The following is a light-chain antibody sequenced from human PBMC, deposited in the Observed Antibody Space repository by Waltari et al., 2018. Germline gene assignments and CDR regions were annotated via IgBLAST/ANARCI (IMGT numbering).Light chain of an antibody. J-gene: IGLJ3*02. CDR1: RSNIGSNS. V-gene: IGLV1-47*01. CDR3: AAWDDSLSGRV. CDR2: RNN. Sequence: QSVLTQPPSASGTPGQRVTIPSSGSRSNIGSNSVYWYQHLPGTAPKLLIYRNNQRPSGVPDRFSGSKSGTSASLAISGLRSEDEADYYCAAWDDSLSGRVFGGGTKVTVL.